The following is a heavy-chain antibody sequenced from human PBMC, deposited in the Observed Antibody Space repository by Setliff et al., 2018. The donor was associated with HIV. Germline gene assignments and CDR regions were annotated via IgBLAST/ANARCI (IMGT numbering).Heavy chain of an antibody. CDR1: GLIFSHYA. CDR3: ARLYDRYDDSGYYHPVQALSY. D-gene: IGHD3-3*01. V-gene: IGHV3-33*01. Sequence: GGSLRLSCAASGLIFSHYAMHWVRQAPGKGLEWVALIAYDGSYKYYADSVKGRFTISRDASKNTLYLQMNSLTVENTGVYYCARLYDRYDDSGYYHPVQALSYWGQGAQVTVSS. CDR2: IAYDGSYK. J-gene: IGHJ4*02.